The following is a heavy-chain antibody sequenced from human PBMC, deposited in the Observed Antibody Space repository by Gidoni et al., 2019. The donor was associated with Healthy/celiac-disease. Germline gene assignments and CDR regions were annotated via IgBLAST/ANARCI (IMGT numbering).Heavy chain of an antibody. V-gene: IGHV3-73*02. J-gene: IGHJ6*03. CDR1: GFTVSGSA. CDR2: IRSKATSDAT. D-gene: IGHD6-19*01. Sequence: EVQLVSSGGVWVQPGGSLKLSCAASGFTVSGSAMPWVRQASGQGVEGVGRIRSKATSDATAYAASVKGRFTISRDDSKNTAFRQMNSLKTEDTAVYYCTICSGCPLASDYYYRDVWGKGTTVTVSS. CDR3: TICSGCPLASDYYYRDV.